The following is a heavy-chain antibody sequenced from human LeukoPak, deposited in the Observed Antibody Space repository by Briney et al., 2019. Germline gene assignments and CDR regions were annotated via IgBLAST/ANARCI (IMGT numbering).Heavy chain of an antibody. CDR2: IRSKANSYAT. Sequence: GGSLNPSCAASGFTFSGSAMHWVRQASGKGLEWVGRIRSKANSYATAYAASVKGRFTISRDDSKNTAYLQMNSLKTEDTAVYYCTTQERWLQGIDASRGPGTLVTVSS. V-gene: IGHV3-73*01. CDR1: GFTFSGSA. CDR3: TTQERWLQGIDAS. J-gene: IGHJ4*02. D-gene: IGHD5-24*01.